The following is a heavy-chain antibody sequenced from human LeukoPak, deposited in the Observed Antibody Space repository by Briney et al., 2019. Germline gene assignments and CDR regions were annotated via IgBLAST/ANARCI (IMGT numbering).Heavy chain of an antibody. Sequence: PSETLSLTCTVSGGSISSYYWSWIRQPPGKGLEWIGEINHSGSTNYNPSLKSRVTISVDTSKNQFSLKLSSVTAADTAVYYCASRPSIAAAGIGWFDPWGQGTLVTVSS. V-gene: IGHV4-34*01. CDR2: INHSGST. CDR3: ASRPSIAAAGIGWFDP. D-gene: IGHD6-13*01. J-gene: IGHJ5*02. CDR1: GGSISSYY.